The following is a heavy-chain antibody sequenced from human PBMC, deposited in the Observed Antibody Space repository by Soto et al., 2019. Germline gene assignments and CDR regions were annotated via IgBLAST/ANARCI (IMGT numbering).Heavy chain of an antibody. CDR2: INIDGTTT. CDR3: ASGELYYYDTFDC. J-gene: IGHJ4*02. Sequence: PVGSLRLSCAASGFTFSSYWMHWVRHAPGKGLVWVSRINIDGTTTNYADSVKGRFTISRDNAKNTVYLQMNSLRAEDTAVYYCASGELYYYDTFDCCGQRALVTVSS. D-gene: IGHD3-22*01. V-gene: IGHV3-74*01. CDR1: GFTFSSYW.